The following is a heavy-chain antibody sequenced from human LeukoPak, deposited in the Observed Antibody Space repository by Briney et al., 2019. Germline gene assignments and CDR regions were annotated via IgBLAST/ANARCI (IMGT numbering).Heavy chain of an antibody. J-gene: IGHJ3*02. V-gene: IGHV4-30-2*01. CDR1: GGSISSGGYS. CDR2: IYHSGST. CDR3: ASGSSLRAFDI. Sequence: PSETLSLTCAVSGGSISSGGYSWSWIRQPPGTGLEWIGYIYHSGSTYYNPSLKSRVTISVDRSKNQFSLKLSSVTAADTAVYYCASGSSLRAFDIWGQGTMVTVS. D-gene: IGHD3-10*01.